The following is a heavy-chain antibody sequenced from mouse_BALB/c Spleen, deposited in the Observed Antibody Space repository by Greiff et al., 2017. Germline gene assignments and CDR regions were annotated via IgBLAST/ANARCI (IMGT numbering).Heavy chain of an antibody. V-gene: IGHV1-9*01. CDR1: GYTFSSYW. CDR2: ILPGSGST. D-gene: IGHD3-3*01. J-gene: IGHJ4*01. Sequence: QVQLKESGAELMKPGASVKISCKATGYTFSSYWIEWVKQRPGHGLEWIGEILPGSGSTNYNEKFRGKATFTADTSSNTAYMQLSSLTSEDSAVYYCARSSTGRYYAMDYWGQGTSVTVSS. CDR3: ARSSTGRYYAMDY.